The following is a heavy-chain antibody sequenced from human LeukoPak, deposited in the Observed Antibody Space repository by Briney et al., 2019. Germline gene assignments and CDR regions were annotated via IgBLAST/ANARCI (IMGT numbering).Heavy chain of an antibody. CDR2: IIPIFGTA. D-gene: IGHD5-18*01. V-gene: IGHV1-69*05. Sequence: SVKVSCKASGGTFSSYAISWVRQAPGQGLEWMGRIIPIFGTANYAQKFQGRVTITTDEPTSTAYMELSSLRSEDTAVYYCARVDSWDTAMVTLDYWGQGTLVTVSS. CDR1: GGTFSSYA. CDR3: ARVDSWDTAMVTLDY. J-gene: IGHJ4*02.